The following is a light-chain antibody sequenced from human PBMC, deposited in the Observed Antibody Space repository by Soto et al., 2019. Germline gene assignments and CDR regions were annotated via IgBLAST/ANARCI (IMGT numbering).Light chain of an antibody. CDR1: QSISSW. V-gene: IGKV1-5*03. Sequence: DIQMTQSPSTLSASVGDRVTSTCRASQSISSWLAWYQQKPGEAPKNLIYKASSLETGVPSRFSGSGSGTEFTLTISSLQPDDFATYYCQQYDYYPYTFGQGTKLEIK. CDR2: KAS. J-gene: IGKJ2*01. CDR3: QQYDYYPYT.